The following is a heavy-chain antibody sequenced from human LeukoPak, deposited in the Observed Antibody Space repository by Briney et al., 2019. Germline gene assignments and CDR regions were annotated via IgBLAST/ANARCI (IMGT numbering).Heavy chain of an antibody. V-gene: IGHV1-2*02. CDR2: INPNSGGT. CDR1: GYTFTGFY. CDR3: ARDLRGEGYCRSASCYNLFY. J-gene: IGHJ4*02. Sequence: SVKVSCKASGYTFTGFYMHWVRQAPGQGLEWMGWINPNSGGTNYAQKFQGRVTMTRDTSISTAYMELSRLRSDDTAVYYCARDLRGEGYCRSASCYNLFYWGQGTLVTVSS. D-gene: IGHD2-2*02.